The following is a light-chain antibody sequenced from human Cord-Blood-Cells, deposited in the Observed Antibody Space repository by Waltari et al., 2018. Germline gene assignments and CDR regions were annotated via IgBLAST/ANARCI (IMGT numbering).Light chain of an antibody. CDR3: CSYAGSYTLGV. V-gene: IGLV2-11*01. J-gene: IGLJ3*02. CDR1: SSDVGGYTY. CDR2: DVS. Sequence: QSALTQPPSVSGSPGQSVTISCTGTSSDVGGYTYVSWYQQHPGKAPKLMIYDVSKRPSGVPDRFSGSKSGNTASLTISGLQAEDEADYYCCSYAGSYTLGVFGGGTKLTVL.